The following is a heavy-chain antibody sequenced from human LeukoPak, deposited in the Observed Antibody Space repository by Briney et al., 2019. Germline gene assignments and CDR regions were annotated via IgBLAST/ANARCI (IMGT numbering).Heavy chain of an antibody. CDR1: GGSISSSSYY. CDR3: ARDRYDSSGWFDP. J-gene: IGHJ5*02. V-gene: IGHV4-39*02. D-gene: IGHD3-22*01. CDR2: IYYSGST. Sequence: SETLSLTCTVSGGSISSSSYYWGWIRQPPGKGLEWIGSIYYSGSTYYNPSLKSRVTISVDTSKNQFSLKLSSVTAADTAVYYCARDRYDSSGWFDPWGQGTLVTVSS.